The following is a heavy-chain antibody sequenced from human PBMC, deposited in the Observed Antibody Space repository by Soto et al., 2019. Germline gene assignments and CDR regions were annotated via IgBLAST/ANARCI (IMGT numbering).Heavy chain of an antibody. D-gene: IGHD3-10*01. V-gene: IGHV4-34*01. CDR3: ARYRRGELWSRFDP. CDR1: GGSFSGYY. CDR2: INHSGST. Sequence: SETLSLTCAVYGGSFSGYYWSWIRQPPGKGLEWIGEINHSGSTSYNPSLKSRVTISVDTSKNQFSLKLSSVTAADTAVYYCARYRRGELWSRFDPWGQGTLVTVSS. J-gene: IGHJ5*02.